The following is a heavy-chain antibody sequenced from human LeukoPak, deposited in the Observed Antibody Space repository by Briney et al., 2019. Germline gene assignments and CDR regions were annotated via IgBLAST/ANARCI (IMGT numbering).Heavy chain of an antibody. Sequence: PSETLSLTCAVSGYSISNGYYWVWIRQPPGRGLEWIGSLYHSDSAYYNTSLRSRVSMSVDTSKNQFSLTLSFVTAADTAVYYCAIQHDSYHYYYIAVWGSGTTATVSS. CDR1: GYSISNGYY. CDR2: LYHSDSA. J-gene: IGHJ6*03. D-gene: IGHD1-1*01. V-gene: IGHV4-38-2*01. CDR3: AIQHDSYHYYYIAV.